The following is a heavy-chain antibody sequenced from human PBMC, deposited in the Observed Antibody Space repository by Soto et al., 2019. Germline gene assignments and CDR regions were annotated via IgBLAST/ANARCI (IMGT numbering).Heavy chain of an antibody. D-gene: IGHD2-15*01. CDR1: GFNFSIYG. J-gene: IGHJ4*02. CDR2: IWNDGSNE. CDR3: ARDQTHIGGYYDS. Sequence: PGGSLRLSCEASGFNFSIYGIHLVRQSPGKGLEWVAIIWNDGSNEYYADSVKGRFTISRDNSKNTVYLQVSKLRAEDTAVYFCARDQTHIGGYYDSWGQGNLVAFSS. V-gene: IGHV3-33*01.